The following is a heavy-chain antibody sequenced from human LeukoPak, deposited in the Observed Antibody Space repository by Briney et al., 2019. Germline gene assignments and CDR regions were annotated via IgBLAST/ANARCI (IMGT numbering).Heavy chain of an antibody. CDR3: ARGVFWAFDAFDI. D-gene: IGHD3-9*01. CDR1: GFTFSSYW. Sequence: PGGSLRLSCAASGFTFSSYWMHWVRQAPGKGLVWVSRINSDGSSTSYADSAKGRFTISRDNAKNTLYLQMNSLRAEDTAVYYCARGVFWAFDAFDIWGQGTMVTVSS. V-gene: IGHV3-74*01. J-gene: IGHJ3*02. CDR2: INSDGSST.